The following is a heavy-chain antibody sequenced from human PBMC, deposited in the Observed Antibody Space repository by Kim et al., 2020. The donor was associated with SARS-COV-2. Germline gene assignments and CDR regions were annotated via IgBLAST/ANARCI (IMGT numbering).Heavy chain of an antibody. CDR3: ARGGDSSSWYRRFDY. D-gene: IGHD6-13*01. J-gene: IGHJ4*02. CDR1: GFTFSSYG. Sequence: GGSLRLSCAASGFTFSSYGMHWVRQAPGKGLEWVAVISYDGSNKYYADSVKGRFTISRDNSKNTLYLQMNSLRAEDTAVYYCARGGDSSSWYRRFDYWGQGTLVTVSS. V-gene: IGHV3-33*05. CDR2: ISYDGSNK.